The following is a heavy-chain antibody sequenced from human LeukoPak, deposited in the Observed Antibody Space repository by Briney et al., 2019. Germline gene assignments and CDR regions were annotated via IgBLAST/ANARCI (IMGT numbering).Heavy chain of an antibody. J-gene: IGHJ2*01. D-gene: IGHD2-21*02. V-gene: IGHV3-53*01. CDR1: GFTVSSNY. CDR2: IYSGGST. CDR3: ARSALAYCGGDCYSANWYFDL. Sequence: PGGSLRLSCAASGFTVSSNYMSWVRQAPGKGLEWVSVIYSGGSTYYADSVKGRFTISRDNSKNTLYLQMNSLRAEDTAVYYCARSALAYCGGDCYSANWYFDLWGRGTLVTVSS.